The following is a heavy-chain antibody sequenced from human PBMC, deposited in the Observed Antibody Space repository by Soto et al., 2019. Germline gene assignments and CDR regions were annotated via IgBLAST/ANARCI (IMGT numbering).Heavy chain of an antibody. V-gene: IGHV3-23*01. CDR3: ARVLWFGTPEYFQH. Sequence: GGSLRLSCAASGFTFRSYAMSWVRQAPGKGLEWVSAISGSGGSTYYADSVKGRFTISKDNSKNTLYLQMNSLRAEDTAVYYCARVLWFGTPEYFQHWGQGTLVTVSS. CDR1: GFTFRSYA. CDR2: ISGSGGST. J-gene: IGHJ1*01. D-gene: IGHD3-10*01.